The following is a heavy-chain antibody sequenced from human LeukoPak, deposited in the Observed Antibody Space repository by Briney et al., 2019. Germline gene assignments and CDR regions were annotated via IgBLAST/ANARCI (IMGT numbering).Heavy chain of an antibody. D-gene: IGHD6-19*01. CDR1: GFTFSSYD. J-gene: IGHJ6*03. CDR2: IRYDGSNK. Sequence: PGGSLRLSCAASGFTFSSYDIHWVRQAPGKGLEWVAFIRYDGSNKYYADSVRGRFTISRDNSKNTLYLHTNSLRAEDTAVYFCAKGSKAVLFTRDHYMDVWGKGTTVTISS. V-gene: IGHV3-30*02. CDR3: AKGSKAVLFTRDHYMDV.